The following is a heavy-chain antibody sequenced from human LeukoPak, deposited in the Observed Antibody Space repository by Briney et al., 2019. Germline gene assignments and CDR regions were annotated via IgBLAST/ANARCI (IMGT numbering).Heavy chain of an antibody. CDR2: IGGRGDAS. CDR1: GFTFSSYA. Sequence: SGGSLRLSCAASGFTFSSYAMSWVRQAPGKGLEWVSLIGGRGDASYYADSVKGRFTISRDDSKNTLFLQMSSLRAEDTAVYYCAKGRGSGTWAKDYWGQGTLVTVSS. D-gene: IGHD3-16*01. J-gene: IGHJ4*02. V-gene: IGHV3-23*01. CDR3: AKGRGSGTWAKDY.